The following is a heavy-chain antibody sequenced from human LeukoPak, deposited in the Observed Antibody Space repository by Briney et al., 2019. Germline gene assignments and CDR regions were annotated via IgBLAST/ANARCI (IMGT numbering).Heavy chain of an antibody. CDR3: AREYSGSYRTAFDI. CDR2: ISWNSGSI. D-gene: IGHD1-26*01. J-gene: IGHJ3*02. Sequence: ARSRDFSGAPPGFPFDDYPMHWVGQAPGKALKGVSGISWNSGSIGYADSVKGRFTISRDNAKSSLYLQMNSLRAEDTALYYCAREYSGSYRTAFDIWGQGTMVTVSS. CDR1: GFPFDDYP. V-gene: IGHV3-9*01.